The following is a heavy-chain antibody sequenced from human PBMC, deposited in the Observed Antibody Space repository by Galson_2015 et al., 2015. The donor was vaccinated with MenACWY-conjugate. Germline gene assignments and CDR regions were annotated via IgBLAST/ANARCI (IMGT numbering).Heavy chain of an antibody. CDR3: AKEVTSSCPFEY. Sequence: SLRLSCAASGFSFSHFPMHWVRQAPGKGLEWLAFIRSDGFNSDGSTTYYADSVRGRFTISRDNSKDTLYLQMNSLRRGDTAIYYCAKEVTSSCPFEYWGQGTLVTVSS. J-gene: IGHJ4*02. CDR2: IRSDGFNSDGSTT. CDR1: GFSFSHFP. V-gene: IGHV3-30*02. D-gene: IGHD6-13*01.